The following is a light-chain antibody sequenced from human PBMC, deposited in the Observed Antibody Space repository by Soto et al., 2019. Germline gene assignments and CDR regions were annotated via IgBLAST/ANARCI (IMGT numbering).Light chain of an antibody. J-gene: IGKJ4*01. CDR2: AAS. Sequence: DIQMIQSPSSLSASVGGRVAISCRASHYISTYLNWYQQRPGKAPKLLIYAASSLQSGVPSRFSGSGSGTDFTLTISSLQPEDFATYYCQQTYSTPLTFGGGTKVDIK. CDR1: HYISTY. CDR3: QQTYSTPLT. V-gene: IGKV1-39*01.